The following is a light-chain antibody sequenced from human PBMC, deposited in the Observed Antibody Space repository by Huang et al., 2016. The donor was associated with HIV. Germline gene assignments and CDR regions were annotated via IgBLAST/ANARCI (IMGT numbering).Light chain of an antibody. CDR3: QQCYSTPRT. J-gene: IGKJ1*01. CDR2: AAS. Sequence: DIQMTQSPSSLSASVGDRVTITCRASQIITTYLNWYQQKPGKAPKLLIYAASTLQTGVPPRFSGSGSGTDFTLTINSLQPEDFATYYCQQCYSTPRTFDQGTKVEV. CDR1: QIITTY. V-gene: IGKV1-39*01.